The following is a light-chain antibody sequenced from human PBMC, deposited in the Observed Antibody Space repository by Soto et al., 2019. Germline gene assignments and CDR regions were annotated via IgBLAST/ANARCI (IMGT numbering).Light chain of an antibody. CDR1: QSVLYSSNNKNY. CDR3: QQHYSTQWT. V-gene: IGKV4-1*01. CDR2: WAS. Sequence: DIVMTQSPDSLAVSLGERATIHCKSSQSVLYSSNNKNYLAWYQQKPGQPPKLVISWASTRESGVPDRFSGSGSGTDFTLTISSLQAEDVAVYYCQQHYSTQWTFGQGTKVEIK. J-gene: IGKJ1*01.